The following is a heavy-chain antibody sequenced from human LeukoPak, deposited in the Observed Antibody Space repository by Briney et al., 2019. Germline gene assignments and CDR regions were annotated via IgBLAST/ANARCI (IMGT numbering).Heavy chain of an antibody. D-gene: IGHD6-13*01. CDR2: ISDSGAST. CDR1: GFTFSSYA. Sequence: GGSLRLSCAASGFTFSSYAMSWVRQAPGKGLEWVSGISDSGASTYYPDSVKGRFTISRDNSKNTLDLQMNSLRPEDTAVYYCARGYSSSWYYFDYWGQGTLVTVSS. V-gene: IGHV3-23*01. J-gene: IGHJ4*02. CDR3: ARGYSSSWYYFDY.